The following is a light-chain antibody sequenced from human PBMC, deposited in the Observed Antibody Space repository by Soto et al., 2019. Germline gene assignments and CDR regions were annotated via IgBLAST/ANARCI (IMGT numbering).Light chain of an antibody. CDR2: DAS. J-gene: IGKJ4*01. Sequence: DMQITQSPSTLSASVGDRVTITCRASQSISSWLAWYQQKPGKAPKLLIYDASSLESGVPSRFSGSGSGTEFTLTISSLQPDDFATYYCQQYNSYLTFGGGTKVDIK. CDR1: QSISSW. CDR3: QQYNSYLT. V-gene: IGKV1-5*01.